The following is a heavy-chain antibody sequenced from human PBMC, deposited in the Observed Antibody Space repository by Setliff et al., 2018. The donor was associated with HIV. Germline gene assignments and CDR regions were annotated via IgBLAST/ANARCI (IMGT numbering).Heavy chain of an antibody. CDR2: IYTSGST. Sequence: SETLSLTCTVSGGSISSHYWGWIRQPAGKGLEWIGHIYTSGSTNYNPSLKSRVTISVDTSTNQFSLKLSSVTAADTAVYYCARGRRSSGWYVYHWGQGTLVTVSS. J-gene: IGHJ4*02. V-gene: IGHV4-4*07. D-gene: IGHD6-19*01. CDR3: ARGRRSSGWYVYH. CDR1: GGSISSHY.